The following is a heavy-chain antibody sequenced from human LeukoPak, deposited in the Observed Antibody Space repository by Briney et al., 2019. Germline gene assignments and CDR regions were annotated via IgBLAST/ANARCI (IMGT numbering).Heavy chain of an antibody. CDR2: IDTAGDT. J-gene: IGHJ6*02. V-gene: IGHV3-13*01. CDR3: TRDGTVVRGLPRRARTFYGMDV. CDR1: GFTFSSYD. Sequence: AGGSLRLSCAASGFTFSSYDMHWVRQSTGKGLEWVSGIDTAGDTYYPGSVKGRFTISRENAKNSLYLQVNSLRVEDTAVYYCTRDGTVVRGLPRRARTFYGMDVWGQGTMVTVSS. D-gene: IGHD3-10*01.